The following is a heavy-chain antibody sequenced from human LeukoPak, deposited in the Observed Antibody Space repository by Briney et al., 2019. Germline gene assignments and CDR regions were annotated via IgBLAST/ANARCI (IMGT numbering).Heavy chain of an antibody. CDR1: GFTFSSYG. D-gene: IGHD1-14*01. Sequence: PGGSLRLSCAASGFTFSSYGMHWVRQAPGKGLEWVAVISYDGSNKYYADSVKGRFTISRDNSKNTLYLQMNSLRAEDTAVYYCAKGRTLGSSPAYFDYWGQGTLVTVSS. CDR3: AKGRTLGSSPAYFDY. CDR2: ISYDGSNK. V-gene: IGHV3-30*18. J-gene: IGHJ4*02.